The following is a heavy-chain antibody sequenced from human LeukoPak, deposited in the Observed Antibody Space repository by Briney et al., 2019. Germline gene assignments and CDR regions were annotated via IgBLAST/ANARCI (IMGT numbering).Heavy chain of an antibody. D-gene: IGHD5-18*01. V-gene: IGHV3-23*01. J-gene: IGHJ4*02. CDR2: ISGSGGST. Sequence: GGSLRLSCAASGFTFSSYAKSWVRHAPGKGLEWVSAISGSGGSTYYADSVKGQFTISRDNSKNTLYLQMNSLRAEDTAVYYCAKEQRGYSYDYWGQGTLVTVSS. CDR1: GFTFSSYA. CDR3: AKEQRGYSYDY.